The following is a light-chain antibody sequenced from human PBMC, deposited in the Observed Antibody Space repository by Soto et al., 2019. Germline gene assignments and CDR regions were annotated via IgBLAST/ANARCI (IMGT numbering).Light chain of an antibody. Sequence: EIVLTQSPGTLSLSPGQRATLSCRASQSVSRNYLAWYQQKPGQAPRLLIYSASNRATGIPDRFSGSGSGTDFTLTLSRLEPEDFAVYYCHQYGSSTHPFGQGTKVDIX. CDR3: HQYGSSTHP. J-gene: IGKJ2*01. V-gene: IGKV3-20*01. CDR2: SAS. CDR1: QSVSRNY.